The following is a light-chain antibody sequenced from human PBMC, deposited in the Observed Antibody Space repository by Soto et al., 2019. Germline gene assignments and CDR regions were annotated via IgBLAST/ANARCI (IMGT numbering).Light chain of an antibody. Sequence: DIQVTQSPSSVSASVGDRVTITCRASQGLVNWLAWYQQKPGKATKLLSYASSSFQSGAPSRFSGSGSGTDFTLTISSLQPEDFATYYCQQTSSFPLTFGGGTKVEIK. CDR1: QGLVNW. J-gene: IGKJ4*01. CDR2: ASS. V-gene: IGKV1-12*01. CDR3: QQTSSFPLT.